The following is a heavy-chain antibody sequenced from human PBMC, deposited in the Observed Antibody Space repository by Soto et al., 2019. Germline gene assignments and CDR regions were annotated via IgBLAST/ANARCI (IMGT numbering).Heavy chain of an antibody. CDR3: ARGLPTVTTGYYYYYYGMDV. D-gene: IGHD4-17*01. V-gene: IGHV4-34*01. CDR2: INHSGST. Sequence: SETLSLTCAVYGGSFIGYYWSWIRQPPGKGLEWIGEINHSGSTNYNPSLKSRVTISVDTSKNQFSLKLSSVTAADTAVYYCARGLPTVTTGYYYYYYGMDVWGQGTTVTVSS. CDR1: GGSFIGYY. J-gene: IGHJ6*02.